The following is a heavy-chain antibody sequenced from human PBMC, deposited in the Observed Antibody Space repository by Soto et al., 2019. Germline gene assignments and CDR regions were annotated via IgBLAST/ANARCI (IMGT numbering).Heavy chain of an antibody. CDR1: GWSFNGYY. Sequence: SATLSLTCTVYGWSFNGYYRNWIRQPPGKGLEWIGEINHTGGTHYNPSLKSRVTMSVDTSKNQFSLRLSSVTAADTAIYYCATRITVFGLLIPPFDPWGQGTQVTVSS. V-gene: IGHV4-34*01. D-gene: IGHD3-3*01. J-gene: IGHJ5*02. CDR2: INHTGGT. CDR3: ATRITVFGLLIPPFDP.